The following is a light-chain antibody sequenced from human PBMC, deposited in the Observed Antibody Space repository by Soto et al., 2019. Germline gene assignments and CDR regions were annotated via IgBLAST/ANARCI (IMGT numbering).Light chain of an antibody. CDR2: DDS. J-gene: IGLJ2*01. V-gene: IGLV3-21*02. CDR3: QVWDSSREHVV. CDR1: NIGGRS. Sequence: SYELTQTPSVSVAPGQTARITCGGSNIGGRSVHWYQQKPGQAPVLVVHDDSDRPSGIPERISGSNSGNTATLTISRVEAGDEADYYCQVWDSSREHVVFGGGTKLTVL.